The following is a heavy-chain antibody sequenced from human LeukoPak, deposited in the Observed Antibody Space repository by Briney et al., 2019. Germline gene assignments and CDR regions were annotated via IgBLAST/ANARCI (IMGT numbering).Heavy chain of an antibody. Sequence: SETLSLTCNVSGVSVSDGRYYWTWIRHHPTRGLEWIGYKYYSGSAKYNPSLKSRLTIPIDTAKNQFSLQLSSVTAADTATYYCATPYCSSLSCLDVFNMRGKGTRVTVSS. J-gene: IGHJ3*02. CDR3: ATPYCSSLSCLDVFNM. V-gene: IGHV4-31*03. D-gene: IGHD2-2*01. CDR1: GVSVSDGRYY. CDR2: KYYSGSA.